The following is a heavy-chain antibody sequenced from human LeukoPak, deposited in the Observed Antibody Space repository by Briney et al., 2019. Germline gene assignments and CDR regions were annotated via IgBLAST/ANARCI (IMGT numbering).Heavy chain of an antibody. D-gene: IGHD6-19*01. CDR1: GGSITGFY. CDR2: IHYTGTT. Sequence: KSSETLSLTCTISGGSITGFYWGWVRQPPGRRLEWIGFIHYTGTTSYNPSFPSRVIISMDTSKNQFSLRLSSVTAADRAIYYCVRENKEKDSDWYYGMDVWGQGTTVTVTS. V-gene: IGHV4-59*12. J-gene: IGHJ6*02. CDR3: VRENKEKDSDWYYGMDV.